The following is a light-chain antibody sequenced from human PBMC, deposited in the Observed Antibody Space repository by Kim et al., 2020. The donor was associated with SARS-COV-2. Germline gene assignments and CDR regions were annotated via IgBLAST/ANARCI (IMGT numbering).Light chain of an antibody. CDR3: QQYGSSPRLT. Sequence: SPWARATLSCRASQNVSGGYVASYQQTPGQAPRLLIFRASSAATGLPDRFSGSGSGTDFTLTISRLEPDDFAVYYCQQYGSSPRLTFGGGTKLEI. V-gene: IGKV3-20*01. CDR2: RAS. J-gene: IGKJ4*02. CDR1: QNVSGGY.